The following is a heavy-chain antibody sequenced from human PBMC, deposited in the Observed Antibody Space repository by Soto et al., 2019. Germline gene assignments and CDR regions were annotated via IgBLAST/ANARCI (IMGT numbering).Heavy chain of an antibody. CDR1: GGSFSGYY. J-gene: IGHJ6*03. V-gene: IGHV4-34*01. D-gene: IGHD6-6*01. CDR2: INHSGST. CDR3: ARGDSSSSADYYHYYYMDV. Sequence: SETLSLTCAVYGGSFSGYYWSWIRQPPGKGLEWIGEINHSGSTNYNPSLKSRVTISVDTSKNQFSLKLSSVTAADTAVYYCARGDSSSSADYYHYYYMDVWGKGTTVTVSS.